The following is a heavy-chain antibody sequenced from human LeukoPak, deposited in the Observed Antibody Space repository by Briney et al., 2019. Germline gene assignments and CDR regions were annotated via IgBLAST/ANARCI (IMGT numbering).Heavy chain of an antibody. Sequence: ASVKVSCKASGYTFTDYYMHCVRQAPGQGLEWMGWINPNSGGTKYAQKFQGRVTLTRDTSISTAYMELRGLRSDDTAAYYCARDGALDFWGQGTLVTVSS. V-gene: IGHV1-2*02. D-gene: IGHD3-16*01. CDR2: INPNSGGT. CDR3: ARDGALDF. J-gene: IGHJ4*02. CDR1: GYTFTDYY.